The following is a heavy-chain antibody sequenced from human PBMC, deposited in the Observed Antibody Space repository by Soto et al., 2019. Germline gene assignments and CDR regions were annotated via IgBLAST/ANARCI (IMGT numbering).Heavy chain of an antibody. Sequence: EVQLLESGGGLEQPGGSLRLSCAASGFTFSSYAMSWVRQAPGKGLEWVSAISGSGGNTYYADSVKGRFTISRDNSKNTLYLQVNSLRAEDTAVYYCAKSPLMGGRWLQFNAEYFQHWGQGTLVTVSS. CDR3: AKSPLMGGRWLQFNAEYFQH. V-gene: IGHV3-23*01. J-gene: IGHJ1*01. CDR2: ISGSGGNT. D-gene: IGHD5-12*01. CDR1: GFTFSSYA.